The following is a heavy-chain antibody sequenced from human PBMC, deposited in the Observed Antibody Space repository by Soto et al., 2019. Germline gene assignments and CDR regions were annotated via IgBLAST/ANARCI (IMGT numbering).Heavy chain of an antibody. J-gene: IGHJ4*02. V-gene: IGHV3-21*01. CDR3: ARDPVTRYYYDSSGLN. D-gene: IGHD3-22*01. CDR2: ISSSSSYI. CDR1: GFTFSSYS. Sequence: PGGSLRLSCAASGFTFSSYSMNWVRQAPGKGLEWVSSISSSSSYIYYADSVKGRFTISRDNAKNSLYLQMNSLRAEDTAVYYCARDPVTRYYYDSSGLNWGQGTLVTVSS.